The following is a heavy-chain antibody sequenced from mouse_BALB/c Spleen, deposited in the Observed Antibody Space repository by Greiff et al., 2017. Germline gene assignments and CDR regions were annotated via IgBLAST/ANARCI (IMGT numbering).Heavy chain of an antibody. CDR3: ARYGNSRPWFAY. Sequence: QVQLQQSGAELVRPGTSVKVSCKASGYAFTNYLIEWVKQRPGQGLEWIGVINPGSGGTNYNEKFKGKATLTADKSSSTAYMQLSSLTSDDSAVYFCARYGNSRPWFAYWGQGTLVTVSA. D-gene: IGHD2-1*01. CDR2: INPGSGGT. J-gene: IGHJ3*01. V-gene: IGHV1-54*01. CDR1: GYAFTNYL.